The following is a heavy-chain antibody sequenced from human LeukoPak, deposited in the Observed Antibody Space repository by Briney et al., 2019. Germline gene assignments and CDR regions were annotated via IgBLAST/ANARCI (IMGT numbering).Heavy chain of an antibody. D-gene: IGHD3-22*01. Sequence: GGSLRLSCAASGFTFSTYWVHWVRQARGKGLAWVSRITSDGSSTSYADSVKGRFTISRDNTKNTLYLQMKSLRAEDTAVYYCARAVRTYDSSGDYLDAFDIWGQGTMVTVSS. J-gene: IGHJ3*02. CDR2: ITSDGSST. CDR1: GFTFSTYW. CDR3: ARAVRTYDSSGDYLDAFDI. V-gene: IGHV3-74*01.